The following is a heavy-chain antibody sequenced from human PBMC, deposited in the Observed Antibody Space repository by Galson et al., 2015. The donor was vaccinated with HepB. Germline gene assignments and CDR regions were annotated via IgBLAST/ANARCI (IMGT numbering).Heavy chain of an antibody. CDR2: IKEDGSET. J-gene: IGHJ6*02. D-gene: IGHD3-3*01. V-gene: IGHV3-7*01. Sequence: SLRLSCAASGFTFSRYWMSWVRQAPGTGLEWVANIKEDGSETYYVDSVKGRFAISRDNAENSFYLQMNSLRADDTAVYYCARDPGRPRLRFLFTVNTKDYGMDVWGQGTTVTVSS. CDR3: ARDPGRPRLRFLFTVNTKDYGMDV. CDR1: GFTFSRYW.